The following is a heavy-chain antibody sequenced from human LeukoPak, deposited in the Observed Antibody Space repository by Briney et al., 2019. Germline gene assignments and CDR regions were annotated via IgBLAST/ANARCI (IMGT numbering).Heavy chain of an antibody. J-gene: IGHJ6*03. D-gene: IGHD6-6*01. CDR1: GFTFSSYS. V-gene: IGHV3-21*01. CDR3: ARGSRGSSTFSYYYYMDV. CDR2: ISGSGTYK. Sequence: GGYLRLSCAASGFTFSSYSMNWVRQAPGKGLEWVSSISGSGTYKYYADSVKGRFTISRDNAKNSLFLQMNSLRAEDTAVYYCARGSRGSSTFSYYYYMDVWGKGTTVTVSS.